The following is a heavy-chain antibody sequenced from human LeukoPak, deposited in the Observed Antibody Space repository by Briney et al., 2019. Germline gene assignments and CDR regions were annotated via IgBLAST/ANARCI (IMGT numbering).Heavy chain of an antibody. V-gene: IGHV3-73*01. CDR1: GFTFSGSA. Sequence: PGGSLKLSCAASGFTFSGSAMHWVRQASGKGLEWVGRIRSRANSYVTAYSAAVTGRFIISRDDSSDTAYLQMNSLTTENTAVYYCARDDPYDSSGIIDYWGQGTLVTVSS. D-gene: IGHD3-22*01. CDR2: IRSRANSYVT. J-gene: IGHJ4*02. CDR3: ARDDPYDSSGIIDY.